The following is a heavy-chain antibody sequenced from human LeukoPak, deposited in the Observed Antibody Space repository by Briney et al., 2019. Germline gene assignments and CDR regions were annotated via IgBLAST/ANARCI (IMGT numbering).Heavy chain of an antibody. J-gene: IGHJ3*02. CDR1: AFTFSSYA. V-gene: IGHV3-23*01. D-gene: IGHD1-26*01. Sequence: GTLSLSCAASAFTFSSYAMSWVPPAPGKGLEWVSAISGSGGSTYYADSVKGRFTITRDNSKNTLYLQMTSLRAEDTAVYSCAKGGSGSYRGPFDIWGQGTMVTVSS. CDR2: ISGSGGST. CDR3: AKGGSGSYRGPFDI.